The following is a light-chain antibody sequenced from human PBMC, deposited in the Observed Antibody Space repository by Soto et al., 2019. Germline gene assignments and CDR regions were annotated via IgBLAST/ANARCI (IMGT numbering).Light chain of an antibody. CDR1: QDITWW. CDR2: GAS. Sequence: DIQMTQSPSSVSGSVGDRVTITCRASQDITWWLAWYQQKPGKAPKLLIYGASSLQSGVPSRFSGSGSETDFTLTISSLQAEDVAVYYCQQYYSTQTFGQGTKVDIK. CDR3: QQYYSTQT. V-gene: IGKV1-12*01. J-gene: IGKJ1*01.